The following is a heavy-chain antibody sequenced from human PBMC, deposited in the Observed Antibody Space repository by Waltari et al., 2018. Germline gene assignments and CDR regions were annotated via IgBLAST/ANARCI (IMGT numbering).Heavy chain of an antibody. V-gene: IGHV3-21*02. CDR1: GFTFSNYN. J-gene: IGHJ4*02. Sequence: EVQLVESGGGLVKPGGSLRLSCAASGFTFSNYNINWVRQAPGKGLEWVSSIDSSGSSIYYADSVKGRFTISRDNAKNSLYLQMNSLRVEDTAIYYCARWGGGQSELDSWGQGTLVTVSS. D-gene: IGHD3-10*01. CDR3: ARWGGGQSELDS. CDR2: IDSSGSSI.